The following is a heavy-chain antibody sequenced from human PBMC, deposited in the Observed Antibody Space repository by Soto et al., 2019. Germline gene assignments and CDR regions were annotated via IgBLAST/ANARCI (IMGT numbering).Heavy chain of an antibody. Sequence: GGSLRLSCTASGFNFSRFWTHWVRQVPGRGLVWVSHINSDGSRTYYTDSVKGRFTVSRDNSKNTLYLQMTSLRAEDTALYYCTKASSDRHHMDVWGQGTTVTVSS. CDR2: INSDGSRT. CDR1: GFNFSRFW. V-gene: IGHV3-74*01. J-gene: IGHJ6*02. CDR3: TKASSDRHHMDV.